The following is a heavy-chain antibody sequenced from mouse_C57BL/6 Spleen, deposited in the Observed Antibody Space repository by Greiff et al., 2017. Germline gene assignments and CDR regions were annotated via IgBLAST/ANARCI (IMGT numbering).Heavy chain of an antibody. CDR1: GFTFTDYY. CDR2: VYPYNGGT. D-gene: IGHD2-4*01. Sequence: VQLQQSGPVLVKPGPSVKISCKASGFTFTDYYMHWVKQSHGKSLEWIGLVYPYNGGTSYNQKFKGKATLTVDTSSSTAYMELNSLTSAESAVYYCARAYEYDDGTVAWCAYWGQGTLVTVS. J-gene: IGHJ3*01. CDR3: ARAYEYDDGTVAWCAY. V-gene: IGHV1-36*01.